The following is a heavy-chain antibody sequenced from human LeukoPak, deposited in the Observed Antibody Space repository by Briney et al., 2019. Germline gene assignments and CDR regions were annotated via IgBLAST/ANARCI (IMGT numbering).Heavy chain of an antibody. J-gene: IGHJ4*02. CDR1: GYTFTAYY. Sequence: ASVKVSCKASGYTFTAYYMHWVRQAPGQGLEWMGIINPSGGSTSYAQKFQGRVTMTRDTSTSTVYMELSSLRSEDTAVYYCARLGGRERDRSPYYFDYWGQGTLVTVSS. D-gene: IGHD3-16*01. CDR3: ARLGGRERDRSPYYFDY. CDR2: INPSGGST. V-gene: IGHV1-46*01.